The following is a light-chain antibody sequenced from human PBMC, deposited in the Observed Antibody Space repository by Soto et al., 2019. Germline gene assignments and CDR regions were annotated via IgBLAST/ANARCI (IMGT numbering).Light chain of an antibody. Sequence: EIVLAQSPGTLSLSPGERATLSCRASQSVGSSYLAWYQQKPGQAPRLFIYGASSRATGIPDRFSGSGSGTDFTLTISRLEPEDFAVDYCQQYGSSPTFGQGTKLEIK. CDR2: GAS. CDR3: QQYGSSPT. CDR1: QSVGSSY. J-gene: IGKJ2*01. V-gene: IGKV3-20*01.